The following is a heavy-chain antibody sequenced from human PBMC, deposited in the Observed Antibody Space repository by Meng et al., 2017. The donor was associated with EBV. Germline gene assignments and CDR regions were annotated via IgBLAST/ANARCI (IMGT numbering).Heavy chain of an antibody. CDR3: ARSSPVRFGELSN. Sequence: QLQLQESGPGLGKPSETLSPTCTVSGGSISSSSYYWGWIRQPPGKGLEWIGSIYYSGSTYYNPSLKSRVTISVDTSKNQFSLKLSSVTAADTAVYYCARSSPVRFGELSNWGQGTLVTVSS. CDR1: GGSISSSSYY. V-gene: IGHV4-39*07. J-gene: IGHJ4*02. D-gene: IGHD3-10*01. CDR2: IYYSGST.